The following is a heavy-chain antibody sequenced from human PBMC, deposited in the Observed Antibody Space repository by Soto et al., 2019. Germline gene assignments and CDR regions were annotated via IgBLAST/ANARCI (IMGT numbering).Heavy chain of an antibody. CDR1: GGSISSGGYS. CDR3: ASENRVGATSWFDP. CDR2: IYHSGST. D-gene: IGHD1-26*01. Sequence: QLQLQESGSGLVKPSQTLSLTCAVSGGSISSGGYSWSWIRQPPGKGLEWIGYIYHSGSTYYNPSLKRAGTRSVDRSKNQFALKLRSVTAADTAVYYCASENRVGATSWFDPLGQGTLVTVSS. J-gene: IGHJ5*02. V-gene: IGHV4-30-2*01.